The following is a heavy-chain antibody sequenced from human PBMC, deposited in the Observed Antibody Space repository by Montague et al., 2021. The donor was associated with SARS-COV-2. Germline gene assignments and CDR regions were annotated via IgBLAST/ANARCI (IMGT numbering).Heavy chain of an antibody. Sequence: PLRLSCAASGFTFSNSPMSWVRQAPGKGLDWVSVIHSAGRGTYYADSVRGRFTISRDNLKNTVYLQMNSLRDVDTALYYCAKVGDILAGYSLINLDAWGQGTLVVVSS. CDR1: GFTFSNSP. D-gene: IGHD3-9*01. CDR3: AKVGDILAGYSLINLDA. V-gene: IGHV3-23*03. J-gene: IGHJ5*02. CDR2: IHSAGRGT.